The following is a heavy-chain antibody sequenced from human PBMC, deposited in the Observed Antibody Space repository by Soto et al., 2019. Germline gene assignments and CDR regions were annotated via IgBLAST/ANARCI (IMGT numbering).Heavy chain of an antibody. CDR3: AAEIYDSSGPQGYGMDV. CDR1: GFTFTSSA. V-gene: IGHV1-58*01. J-gene: IGHJ6*02. Sequence: VKVSCKGSGFTFTSSAVEWVRHARGQRLEWIGLIVVGSGNTNYAQKFQERVTITRDMSTSTAYMELSSLRSEDTAVYYCAAEIYDSSGPQGYGMDVWGQGTTVTVSS. D-gene: IGHD3-22*01. CDR2: IVVGSGNT.